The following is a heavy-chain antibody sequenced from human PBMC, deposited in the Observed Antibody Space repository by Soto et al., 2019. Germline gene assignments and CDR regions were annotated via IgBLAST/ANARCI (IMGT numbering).Heavy chain of an antibody. J-gene: IGHJ3*02. CDR2: INGDGTRT. CDR3: ARGGAAGRGDAIDM. D-gene: IGHD3-10*01. CDR1: GFSFRNQW. V-gene: IGHV3-74*01. Sequence: EVQLEESGGGSVQLGESLRVSCVASGFSFRNQWMHWVRQVAGKGLVWVSRINGDGTRTSYADFVQGRFTVSRDNARNLLFLQMNSLTVDDSGVYHCARGGAAGRGDAIDMWGPGTTVAVTS.